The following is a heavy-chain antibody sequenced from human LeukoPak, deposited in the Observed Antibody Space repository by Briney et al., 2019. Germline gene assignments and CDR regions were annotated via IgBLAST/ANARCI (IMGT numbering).Heavy chain of an antibody. CDR1: GGSFSGYY. CDR2: INHSGST. Sequence: SETLSLTCAVYGGSFSGYYWSWIRQPPGKGLEWIGEINHSGSTNYNPSLKSRVTISVDTSKNQFSLKLSSVTAADTAVYYCATSPRLIAAAGRKSRNYFYYMDVWGKGTTVTVSS. J-gene: IGHJ6*03. D-gene: IGHD6-13*01. CDR3: ATSPRLIAAAGRKSRNYFYYMDV. V-gene: IGHV4-34*01.